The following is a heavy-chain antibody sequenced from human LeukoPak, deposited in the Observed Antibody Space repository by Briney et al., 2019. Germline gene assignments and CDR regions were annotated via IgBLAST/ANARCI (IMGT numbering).Heavy chain of an antibody. Sequence: GGSLRLSCAASGFTFSSYGMHWVRQAPGKGLEWVAFIRYDGSNKYYADSVKGRFTISRDNSKNTLYLQMNSLRAEDTAVYYCAKDGSRFDGSFDYWGQGTLVTVSS. V-gene: IGHV3-30*02. J-gene: IGHJ4*02. CDR1: GFTFSSYG. CDR2: IRYDGSNK. CDR3: AKDGSRFDGSFDY. D-gene: IGHD2-15*01.